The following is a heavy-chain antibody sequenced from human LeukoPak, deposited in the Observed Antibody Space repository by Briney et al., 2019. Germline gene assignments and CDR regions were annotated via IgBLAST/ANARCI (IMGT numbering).Heavy chain of an antibody. Sequence: SETLSLTCTVSGGSIRSSYYYWGWIRQPPGKGLEWIGSIYDSGSTYYNPSLKSRVTISVDTSKNQFSLKLSSVTAADTAVYYCARHPLAAPYGGLDYWGQGTLVTVSS. J-gene: IGHJ4*02. CDR1: GGSIRSSYYY. CDR2: IYDSGST. D-gene: IGHD6-6*01. CDR3: ARHPLAAPYGGLDY. V-gene: IGHV4-39*01.